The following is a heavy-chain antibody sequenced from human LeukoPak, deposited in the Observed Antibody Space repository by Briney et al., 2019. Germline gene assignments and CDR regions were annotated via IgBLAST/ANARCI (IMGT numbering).Heavy chain of an antibody. CDR2: IIPIFGTA. CDR1: GGTFSSYA. D-gene: IGHD3-22*01. CDR3: AREDYYDSSGYSLLDY. Sequence: SVKVSCKASGGTFSSYAISWVRQAPGQGLEWMGGIIPIFGTANYAQKFQGRVTITTDESTSTAYMELSSLRSEDTAVYYCAREDYYDSSGYSLLDYWGQGTLVTVSS. V-gene: IGHV1-69*05. J-gene: IGHJ4*02.